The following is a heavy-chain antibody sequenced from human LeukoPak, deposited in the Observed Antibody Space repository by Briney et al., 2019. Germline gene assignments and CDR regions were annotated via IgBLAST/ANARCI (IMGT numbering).Heavy chain of an antibody. CDR3: ARMSYDRTGEGRANRYYYYMAV. CDR2: IYSTGST. D-gene: IGHD1-14*01. J-gene: IGHJ6*03. CDR1: GGSVSGYY. V-gene: IGHV4-4*07. Sequence: KSSETLSLTCTVSGGSVSGYYCSWIRQPAGKGLEWIGRIYSTGSTDYNASLKSRVTMSVDTSKNQFSLKLSSVTAADTAVYYCARMSYDRTGEGRANRYYYYMAVWGKGTTVTVSS.